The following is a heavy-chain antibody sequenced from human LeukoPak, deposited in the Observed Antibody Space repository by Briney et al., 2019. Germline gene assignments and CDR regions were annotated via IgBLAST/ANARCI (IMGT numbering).Heavy chain of an antibody. V-gene: IGHV5-51*01. J-gene: IGHJ4*02. D-gene: IGHD6-13*01. CDR1: GYSFTSYW. CDR3: ARRYSSNWPHFDY. CDR2: IYPGDSDT. Sequence: GESLKISCKGSGYSFTSYWTGWVRQMPGKGLEWMGIIYPGDSDTRYSPSFQGQVTISADKSISTAYLQWSSPKASDTAMYYCARRYSSNWPHFDYWGQGTLVTVSS.